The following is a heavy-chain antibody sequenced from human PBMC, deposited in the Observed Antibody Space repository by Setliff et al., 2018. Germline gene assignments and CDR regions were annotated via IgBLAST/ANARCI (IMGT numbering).Heavy chain of an antibody. Sequence: LSLSCAASGFTFSDHHMHWVRQAPGKGLEWVSGIRAGSDNIAYADSVKGRFTISRDNAKNSLYLQLDSLRPDDTAFYYCARGHCTTISCFLDHWGQGIMVTVSS. CDR2: IRAGSDNI. J-gene: IGHJ4*02. V-gene: IGHV3-9*01. D-gene: IGHD2-8*01. CDR3: ARGHCTTISCFLDH. CDR1: GFTFSDHH.